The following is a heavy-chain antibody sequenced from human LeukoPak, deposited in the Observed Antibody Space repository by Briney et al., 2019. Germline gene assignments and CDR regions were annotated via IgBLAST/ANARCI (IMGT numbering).Heavy chain of an antibody. V-gene: IGHV3-7*05. CDR1: GLTFRSYW. Sequence: GGSLRLSCVASGLTFRSYWMNWVPQAPGRGREWAANIKQDGSEKYYVDSVKGRFTISRDNAKSSLCLQMDSLRAEDTAVYYCARGGTYYYHYFDYWGQGTLVTVSS. CDR2: IKQDGSEK. J-gene: IGHJ4*02. D-gene: IGHD1-26*01. CDR3: ARGGTYYYHYFDY.